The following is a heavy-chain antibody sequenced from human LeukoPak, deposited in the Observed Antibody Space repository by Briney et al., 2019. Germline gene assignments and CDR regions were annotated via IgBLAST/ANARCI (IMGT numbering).Heavy chain of an antibody. CDR1: GGSISSYY. CDR2: IYHSGST. J-gene: IGHJ4*02. V-gene: IGHV4-59*08. D-gene: IGHD3-16*02. CDR3: ARGVITFGGVIGYFDY. Sequence: SETLSLTCTVSGGSISSYYWSWIRQPPGKGLEWIGYIYHSGSTNYKPSLKSRVTISVDTSKNQFSLKLSSVTAADTAVYYCARGVITFGGVIGYFDYWGQGTLVTVSS.